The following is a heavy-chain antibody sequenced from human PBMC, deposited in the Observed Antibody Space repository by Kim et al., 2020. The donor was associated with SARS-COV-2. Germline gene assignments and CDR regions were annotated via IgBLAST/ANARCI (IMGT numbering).Heavy chain of an antibody. CDR3: ARAPYSSSSDAFDI. J-gene: IGHJ3*02. D-gene: IGHD6-13*01. Sequence: NPSLKSRVTISVDTSKNQFSLKLSSVTAADTAVYYCARAPYSSSSDAFDIWGQGTMVTVSS. V-gene: IGHV4-34*01.